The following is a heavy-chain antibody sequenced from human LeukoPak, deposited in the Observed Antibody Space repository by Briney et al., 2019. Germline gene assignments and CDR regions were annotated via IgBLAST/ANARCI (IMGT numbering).Heavy chain of an antibody. CDR3: ARNWGNLYFDL. CDR2: ISVNGDT. J-gene: IGHJ2*01. CDR1: DSSFSSHG. D-gene: IGHD3-16*01. V-gene: IGHV3-13*01. Sequence: GGSLRLSCAAPDSSFSSHGMHWVRQAPGRGLGWVAGISVNGDTFHIDSVRGRFTISRENAKNSLYLQMNSLRVEDTALYYCARNWGNLYFDLWGRGTLVTVSS.